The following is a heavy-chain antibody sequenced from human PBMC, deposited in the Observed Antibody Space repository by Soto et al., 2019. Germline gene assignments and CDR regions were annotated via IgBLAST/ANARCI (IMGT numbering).Heavy chain of an antibody. V-gene: IGHV3-15*07. CDR2: IKSEVDGGTI. J-gene: IGHJ6*02. Sequence: EVQLVESGGGLVKPGGSLRLSCAASGFSFRKAWMNWVRQAPGKGLEWVGRIKSEVDGGTIDYAAPVKGRFSISRDDSKSTLYLQVNTLNTGDTGVYYCTTGDEGGNYNYQYGLDVWGQGTTVSVSS. D-gene: IGHD1-1*01. CDR1: GFSFRKAW. CDR3: TTGDEGGNYNYQYGLDV.